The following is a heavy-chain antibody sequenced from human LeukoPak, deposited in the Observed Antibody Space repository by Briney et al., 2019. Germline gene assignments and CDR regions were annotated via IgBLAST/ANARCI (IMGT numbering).Heavy chain of an antibody. J-gene: IGHJ5*02. CDR1: GGSISSYY. CDR3: ARAHIAFTIFVSAYTNWFDP. CDR2: IYYSGST. V-gene: IGHV4-59*08. Sequence: SETLSLTCTVSGGSISSYYWSWIRQPPGKGLEWIGYIYYSGSTNYNPSLKSRVTISVDTSKNQFSLKLSSVTAADTAVYYCARAHIAFTIFVSAYTNWFDPWGQGTLVTVSS. D-gene: IGHD3-3*01.